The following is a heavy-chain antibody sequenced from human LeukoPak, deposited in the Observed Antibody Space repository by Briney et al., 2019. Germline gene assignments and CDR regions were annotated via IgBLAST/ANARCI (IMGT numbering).Heavy chain of an antibody. Sequence: ASVKVSCKAYGYTFTSYGISWVRQAPGQGLEWMGWISAYNGNTNYAQKLQGRVTMTTDTSTSTAYMELRSLRSDDTAVYYCAASLGYCSGGSCYFDYWGQGTLVTVSS. CDR3: AASLGYCSGGSCYFDY. J-gene: IGHJ4*02. D-gene: IGHD2-15*01. V-gene: IGHV1-18*01. CDR1: GYTFTSYG. CDR2: ISAYNGNT.